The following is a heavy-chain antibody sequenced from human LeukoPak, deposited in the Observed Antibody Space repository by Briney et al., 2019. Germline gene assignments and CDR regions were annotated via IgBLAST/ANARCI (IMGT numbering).Heavy chain of an antibody. CDR3: ARERSGAAYFDY. D-gene: IGHD1-26*01. J-gene: IGHJ4*02. CDR1: GGSIGSYY. Sequence: PSETLSLTCTVSGGSIGSYYWSWIRQPPGKGLEWIGYIYYSGSTNYNPSLKSRVTISVDTSKSQFSLKLSSVTAADTAVYYCARERSGAAYFDYRGQGTLVTVSS. V-gene: IGHV4-59*01. CDR2: IYYSGST.